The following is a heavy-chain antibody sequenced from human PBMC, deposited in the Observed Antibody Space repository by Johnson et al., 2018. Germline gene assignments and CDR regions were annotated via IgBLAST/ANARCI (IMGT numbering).Heavy chain of an antibody. D-gene: IGHD3-16*01. CDR3: ARGSRGAFDI. J-gene: IGHJ3*02. CDR1: GFTFSSYD. Sequence: VQLVQSGGGLVQPGGSLRLSCAASGFTFSSYDMHWVRQATGKGLEWVSAIGTAGDTYYLRSLKGRFTISRENAKNSLYLQMNSLRAGDTAVYYCARGSRGAFDIWGQGTMVTVSS. CDR2: IGTAGDT. V-gene: IGHV3-13*01.